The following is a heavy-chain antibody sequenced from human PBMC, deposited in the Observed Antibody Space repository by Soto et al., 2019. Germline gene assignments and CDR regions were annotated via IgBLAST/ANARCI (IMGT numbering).Heavy chain of an antibody. Sequence: QVHLQQWGAGLLKPSETLSLTCAVDGGSFSGYHWTWIRQFPGQGLEWIGEIIHSGRDKYNPSLSSRASMALEPSKNQCSLQWPAVTASDTALYYCARRPLRRTGFGDYKGRDIWGRGTLVTVSS. CDR2: IIHSGRD. CDR3: ARRPLRRTGFGDYKGRDI. D-gene: IGHD4-17*01. J-gene: IGHJ2*01. V-gene: IGHV4-34*12. CDR1: GGSFSGYH.